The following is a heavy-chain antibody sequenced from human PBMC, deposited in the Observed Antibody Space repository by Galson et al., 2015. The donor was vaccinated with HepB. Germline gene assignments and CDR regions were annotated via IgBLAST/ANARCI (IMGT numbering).Heavy chain of an antibody. Sequence: SVKVSCKASGGTFSSYAISWVRQAPGQGLEWMGGIIPIFGTANYAQKFQGRVTITADESTSTAYMELSSLRSEDTAVYYCARTGPTFGEPSAFDIWGQGTMVTVSS. D-gene: IGHD3-10*01. CDR2: IIPIFGTA. J-gene: IGHJ3*02. V-gene: IGHV1-69*13. CDR1: GGTFSSYA. CDR3: ARTGPTFGEPSAFDI.